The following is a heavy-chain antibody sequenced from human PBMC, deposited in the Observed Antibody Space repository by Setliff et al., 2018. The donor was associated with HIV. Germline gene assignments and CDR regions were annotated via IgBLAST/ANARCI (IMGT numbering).Heavy chain of an antibody. J-gene: IGHJ4*02. CDR3: ARAVHSPSIYYYVFDY. Sequence: PSETLSLTCSVSGDSMSSFSSYWGWIRQPPGKGLEWIGSIYYSGSTYYNPSLKSRVTISVDTSKNQFSLKLSSVTAADTAVYYCARAVHSPSIYYYVFDYWGQGTLVTVSS. V-gene: IGHV4-39*07. CDR2: IYYSGST. D-gene: IGHD3-22*01. CDR1: GDSMSSFSSY.